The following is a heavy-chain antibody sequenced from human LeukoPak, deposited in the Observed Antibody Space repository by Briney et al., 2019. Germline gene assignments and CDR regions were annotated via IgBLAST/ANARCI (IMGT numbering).Heavy chain of an antibody. CDR3: ARDLDPLGGYYGY. V-gene: IGHV3-74*01. D-gene: IGHD3-22*01. CDR1: GFTFSSYW. CDR2: IFRDGTNP. Sequence: GGSLRLSCEASGFTFSSYWMHWIRQAPGKGLVWVSRIFRDGTNPAYADSVKGRFTISRDNAKNSLCLQMNSLRAEDTAVYYCARDLDPLGGYYGYWGQGTLVTVSS. J-gene: IGHJ4*02.